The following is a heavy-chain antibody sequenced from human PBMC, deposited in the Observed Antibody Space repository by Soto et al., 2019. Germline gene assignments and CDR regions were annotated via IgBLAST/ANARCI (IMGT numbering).Heavy chain of an antibody. CDR3: ARGNQLPGYCSGGSCYSYPEDFDY. D-gene: IGHD2-15*01. J-gene: IGHJ4*02. V-gene: IGHV4-30-2*01. CDR2: IYHSGST. Sequence: SETLSLTCTVSGGSISSSSYYWSWIRQPPGKGLEWIGYIYHSGSTYYNPSLKSRVTISVDKSKNQFSLKLSSVTAADTAVYYCARGNQLPGYCSGGSCYSYPEDFDYWGQGTLVTVSS. CDR1: GGSISSSSYY.